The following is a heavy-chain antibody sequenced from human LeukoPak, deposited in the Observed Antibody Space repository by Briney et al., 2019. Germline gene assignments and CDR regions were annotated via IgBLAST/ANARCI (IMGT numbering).Heavy chain of an antibody. D-gene: IGHD3-10*01. CDR3: ARVWDGSGSYPVDYYYYYGMDV. CDR1: GFTFSSYS. Sequence: GGSLRLSCAASGFTFSSYSMNWVRQAPGKGLEWVSSISSSSSYIYYADSVKGRFTISRDNAKNSLYLQMNSLRAEDTAVYYCARVWDGSGSYPVDYYYYYGMDVWGQGTTVTVSS. J-gene: IGHJ6*02. V-gene: IGHV3-21*01. CDR2: ISSSSSYI.